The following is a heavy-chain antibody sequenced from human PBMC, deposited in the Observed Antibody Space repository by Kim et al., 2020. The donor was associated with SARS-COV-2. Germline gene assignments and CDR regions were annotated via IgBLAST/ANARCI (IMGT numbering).Heavy chain of an antibody. CDR3: AKGRASSNWYNFDY. CDR2: ISGGAYST. J-gene: IGHJ4*02. V-gene: IGHV3-23*01. Sequence: LSNYAMSWVRQTPGKGLEWVSVISGGAYSTYYADSVKGRFTISRDNSKNTLYLQMNSLRAEHTAVYYCAKGRASSNWYNFDYWGQGTLVTVSS. D-gene: IGHD6-13*01. CDR1: LSNYA.